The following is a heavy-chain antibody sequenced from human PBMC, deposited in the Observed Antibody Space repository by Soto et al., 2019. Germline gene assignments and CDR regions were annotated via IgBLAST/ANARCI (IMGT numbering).Heavy chain of an antibody. Sequence: XETLTLTCAVSGCPFRSYSMSWIRQPPGKGLEWIGYIYDSGNTDYNPSLKSRVTISVDTSTNQFSLKLSSVTTADTAVYYCARGGGKYYYESSGHSNHAMDVWGQGTTVTVSS. CDR1: GCPFRSYS. CDR3: ARGGGKYYYESSGHSNHAMDV. CDR2: IYDSGNT. J-gene: IGHJ6*02. D-gene: IGHD3-22*01. V-gene: IGHV4-59*01.